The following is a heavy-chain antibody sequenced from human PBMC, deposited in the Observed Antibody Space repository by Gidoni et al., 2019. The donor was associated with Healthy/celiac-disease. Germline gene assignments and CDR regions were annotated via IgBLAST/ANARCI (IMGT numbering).Heavy chain of an antibody. CDR3: ARATAMVDYYYYCYGMDV. CDR2: IWYDGSNK. J-gene: IGHJ6*02. D-gene: IGHD5-18*01. CDR1: SSYG. Sequence: SSYGMHWVRQAPGKGLEWVAVIWYDGSNKYYADSVKGRFTISRDNSKNTLYLQMNSLRAEDTAVYYCARATAMVDYYYYCYGMDVWGQGTTVTVSS. V-gene: IGHV3-33*01.